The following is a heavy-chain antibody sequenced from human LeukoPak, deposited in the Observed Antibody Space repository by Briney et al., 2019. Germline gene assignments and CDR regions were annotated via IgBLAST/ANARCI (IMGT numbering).Heavy chain of an antibody. D-gene: IGHD6-13*01. CDR2: ISVSGGST. J-gene: IGHJ4*02. Sequence: GGSLRLSCAASGFTFRGYAMSWVRQAPGKGLEGVSAISVSGGSTYYADSVKGRFTISRDNSKRTLYLQMNSLRAEDTAVYYCAKVGRGAAAINIFDYWGQGTLVTVSS. CDR3: AKVGRGAAAINIFDY. CDR1: GFTFRGYA. V-gene: IGHV3-23*01.